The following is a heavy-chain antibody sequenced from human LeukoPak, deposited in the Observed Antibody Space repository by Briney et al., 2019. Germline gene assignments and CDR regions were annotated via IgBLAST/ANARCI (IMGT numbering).Heavy chain of an antibody. Sequence: GGSLRLSCAASGFTFDDYAMHWVRQAPGKGLEWVSGISWNSGSIGYADSVKGRFTISRDNAKNSLYLQMNSLRAEHTALYYCAKDRDPNYYDSSGYPDYWGQGNLVTVSS. J-gene: IGHJ4*02. CDR1: GFTFDDYA. D-gene: IGHD3-22*01. V-gene: IGHV3-9*01. CDR2: ISWNSGSI. CDR3: AKDRDPNYYDSSGYPDY.